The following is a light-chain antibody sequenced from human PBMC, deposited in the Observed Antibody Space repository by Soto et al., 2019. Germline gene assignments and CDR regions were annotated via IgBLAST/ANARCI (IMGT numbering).Light chain of an antibody. CDR2: DAS. CDR1: QSINTY. Sequence: ETVLTQSPATLSLSPGERATLSCRASQSINTYLAWYQQKPGQAPRLLIYDASKRVTGIPARFSGSGSGTDFTLTISSLEPEDFAVYYCQQRFTWPSFGPGTKVDVK. J-gene: IGKJ3*01. CDR3: QQRFTWPS. V-gene: IGKV3-11*01.